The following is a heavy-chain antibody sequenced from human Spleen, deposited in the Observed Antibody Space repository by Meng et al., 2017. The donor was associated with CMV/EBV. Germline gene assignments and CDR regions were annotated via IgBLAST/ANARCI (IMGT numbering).Heavy chain of an antibody. Sequence: GESLKISCAASGFTFSSYAMHWVRQAPGKGLEWVEVISYDGSNKYYADSVKGRFTISRDNSKNTLYLQVNSLRAGDTAVYYCAKDAARQYYDSSGYYFDYWGLGTLVTVSS. J-gene: IGHJ4*02. D-gene: IGHD3-22*01. CDR1: GFTFSSYA. CDR3: AKDAARQYYDSSGYYFDY. V-gene: IGHV3-30*04. CDR2: ISYDGSNK.